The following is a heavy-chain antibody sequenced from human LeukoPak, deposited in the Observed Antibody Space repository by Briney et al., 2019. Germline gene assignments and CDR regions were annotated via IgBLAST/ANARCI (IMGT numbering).Heavy chain of an antibody. CDR2: IYHSGST. J-gene: IGHJ3*02. D-gene: IGHD3-22*01. V-gene: IGHV4-38-2*01. Sequence: PSETLSLTCAVSGYSISSGYYWGWIRQPPGKGLEWIGSIYHSGSTYYNPSLKSRVTISVDTSKNQFSLKLSSVTAADTAVYYCARPIYYYDSSGYYSRYAFDIRGQGTMVTVSS. CDR3: ARPIYYYDSSGYYSRYAFDI. CDR1: GYSISSGYY.